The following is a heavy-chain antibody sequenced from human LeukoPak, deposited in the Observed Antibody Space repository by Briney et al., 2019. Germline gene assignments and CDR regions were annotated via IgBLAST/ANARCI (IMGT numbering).Heavy chain of an antibody. J-gene: IGHJ4*02. CDR2: IHSVGDT. V-gene: IGHV3-53*01. CDR1: GCTVSSNY. D-gene: IGHD3/OR15-3a*01. Sequence: SGGSLRLSCKVSGCTVSSNYMSWIRQAPGKGLEWVSIIHSVGDTFYADSVKGRFTISRDNSNNMVYLQMNSLAVEDTAVYYCPRQGRDLRYWGQGTLVTVSS. CDR3: PRQGRDLRY.